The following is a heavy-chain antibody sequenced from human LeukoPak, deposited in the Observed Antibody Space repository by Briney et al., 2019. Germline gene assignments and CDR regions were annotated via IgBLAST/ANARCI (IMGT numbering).Heavy chain of an antibody. CDR2: INRNGSRT. D-gene: IGHD2-2*01. V-gene: IGHV3-74*01. Sequence: GGSLRLSCAASGLIFSSYWMHWVRQAPGKGLVWVPRINRNGSRTRYADSVKGRFTISRDNAKNTLYLQMNSLRAEDTAVYYCARFTVVPAAIYYYYGMDVWGQGTTVTVSS. CDR3: ARFTVVPAAIYYYYGMDV. CDR1: GLIFSSYW. J-gene: IGHJ6*02.